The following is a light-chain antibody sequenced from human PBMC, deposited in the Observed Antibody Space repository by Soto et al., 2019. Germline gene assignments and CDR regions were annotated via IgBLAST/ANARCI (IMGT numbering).Light chain of an antibody. CDR1: QSVSSSY. V-gene: IGKV3-20*01. J-gene: IGKJ3*01. Sequence: EIVLTQSPGSLSLSPGERATLSCRASQSVSSSYLAWYQQKPGQAPRLLIYGASSRATGNPDRFSGSGSGTDFTITISSLAPEDFAVYYCQQYGSSPFTFGPGTKVDIK. CDR3: QQYGSSPFT. CDR2: GAS.